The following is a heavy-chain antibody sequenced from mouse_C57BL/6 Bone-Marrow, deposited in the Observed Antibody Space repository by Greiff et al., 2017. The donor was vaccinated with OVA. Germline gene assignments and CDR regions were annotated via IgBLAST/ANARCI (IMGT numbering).Heavy chain of an antibody. CDR3: AISPRSSSYAMDY. CDR1: GYTFTSYW. D-gene: IGHD1-1*01. V-gene: IGHV1-74*01. CDR2: IYPSDSDT. Sequence: VQLQQPGAELVKPGASVKVSCKASGYTFTSYWMHWVKQRPGQGLEWIGRIYPSDSDTNYNQKFKGKATLTVDKSSSTAYMQLSSLTSEDSAVYYCAISPRSSSYAMDYWGQGTSVTVSS. J-gene: IGHJ4*01.